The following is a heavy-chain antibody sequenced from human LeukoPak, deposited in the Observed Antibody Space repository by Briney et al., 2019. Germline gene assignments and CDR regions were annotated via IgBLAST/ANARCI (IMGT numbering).Heavy chain of an antibody. D-gene: IGHD2-15*01. CDR1: GGSISSYY. CDR3: ARGARLVVAATPGWFDP. V-gene: IGHV4-59*01. J-gene: IGHJ5*02. Sequence: PSETLSLTCTVSGGSISSYYWSWIRQPPGKGLEWIGYIYYSGSTNYNPSLKSRVTISVDTSKNQFSQKLRSVTAADTAVYYCARGARLVVAATPGWFDPWGQGTLVTVSS. CDR2: IYYSGST.